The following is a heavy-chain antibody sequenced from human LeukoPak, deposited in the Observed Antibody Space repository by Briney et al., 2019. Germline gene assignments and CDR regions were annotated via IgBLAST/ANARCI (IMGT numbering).Heavy chain of an antibody. CDR2: ISYRTSHI. Sequence: KPGGSLRLSCTASGFTFSDCDMNWFRQAPGKGLEWVSSISYRTSHIYYADSVKGRFTISRDNAKNSLYLQMDSLRAEDTAVYLCGRAFPPLRTAAAGDYWGQGTLVTVSS. CDR3: GRAFPPLRTAAAGDY. J-gene: IGHJ4*02. V-gene: IGHV3-21*01. CDR1: GFTFSDCD. D-gene: IGHD6-13*01.